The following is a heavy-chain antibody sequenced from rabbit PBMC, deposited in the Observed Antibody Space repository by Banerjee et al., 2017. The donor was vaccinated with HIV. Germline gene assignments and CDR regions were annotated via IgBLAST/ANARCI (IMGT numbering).Heavy chain of an antibody. V-gene: IGHV1S45*01. CDR1: GFSFSDKYV. CDR2: IYAGGSGNT. D-gene: IGHD4-1*01. Sequence: QEQLVESGGDLVKPEGSLTLTCTASGFSFSDKYVMSWVRQAPGKGLEWIGTIYAGGSGNTVYATWAKGRFTISRTSSTTVTLQMTSLTAADTATYFCARDLAGVTGWNFGLWGQGTLVTVS. CDR3: ARDLAGVTGWNFGL. J-gene: IGHJ4*01.